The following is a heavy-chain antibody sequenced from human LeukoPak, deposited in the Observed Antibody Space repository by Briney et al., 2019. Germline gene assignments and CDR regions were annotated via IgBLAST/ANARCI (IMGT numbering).Heavy chain of an antibody. D-gene: IGHD2-2*02. CDR1: GGSISSYY. Sequence: SETLSLTCTVSGGSISSYYWSWIRQPPGKGLEWIGYIYYSGSTNYNPSLKSRVTISVDTSKNQISLKLSSVTAADTAVYYCARVPGYCSSTSCYTNWFDPWSQGTLVTVSS. V-gene: IGHV4-59*01. CDR2: IYYSGST. CDR3: ARVPGYCSSTSCYTNWFDP. J-gene: IGHJ5*02.